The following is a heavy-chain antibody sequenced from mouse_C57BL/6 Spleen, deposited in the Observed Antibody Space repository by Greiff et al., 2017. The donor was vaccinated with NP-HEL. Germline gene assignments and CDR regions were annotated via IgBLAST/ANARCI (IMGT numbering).Heavy chain of an antibody. Sequence: EVQVVESGGDLVKPGGSLKLSCAASGFTFSSYGMSWVRQTPDKRLEWVATISSGGSYTYYPDSVKGRFTISRDNAKNTLYLQMSSRKSEDTAMYYCARQGQYYYGSSYDFDYWGQGTTLTVSS. D-gene: IGHD1-1*01. CDR2: ISSGGSYT. V-gene: IGHV5-6*01. CDR3: ARQGQYYYGSSYDFDY. CDR1: GFTFSSYG. J-gene: IGHJ2*01.